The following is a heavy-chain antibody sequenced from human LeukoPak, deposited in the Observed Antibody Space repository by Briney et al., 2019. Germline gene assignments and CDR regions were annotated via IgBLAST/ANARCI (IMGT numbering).Heavy chain of an antibody. Sequence: GGSLRLSCAVSGITLSNYGMSWVRQAPGKGLGWVAGISGSGGSTNYADSVKGRFTISRDNPKNTLYLQMTSLRAEDTAVYFCAKRGVVIRVILVGFHKEAYYFDSWGQGALVTVSS. J-gene: IGHJ4*02. V-gene: IGHV3-23*01. CDR1: GITLSNYG. CDR2: ISGSGGST. D-gene: IGHD3-22*01. CDR3: AKRGVVIRVILVGFHKEAYYFDS.